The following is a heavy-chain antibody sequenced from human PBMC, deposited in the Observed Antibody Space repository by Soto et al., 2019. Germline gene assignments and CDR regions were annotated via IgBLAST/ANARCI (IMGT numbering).Heavy chain of an antibody. CDR2: ISYDGSNK. D-gene: IGHD3-3*01. J-gene: IGHJ6*02. V-gene: IGHV3-30-3*01. CDR1: GFTFSSYA. Sequence: GGSLRLSCAASGFTFSSYAMHWVRQAPGKGLEWVAVISYDGSNKYYVDSVKGRFTISRDNSKNTLYLEMNSLRPEDTSVYYCARDRAYDFWSGYLPYYYGMDVWGQGTTVTVSS. CDR3: ARDRAYDFWSGYLPYYYGMDV.